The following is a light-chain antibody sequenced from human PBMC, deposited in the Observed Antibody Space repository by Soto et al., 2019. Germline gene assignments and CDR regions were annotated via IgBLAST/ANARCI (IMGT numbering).Light chain of an antibody. CDR3: QQYNSYSLT. CDR2: RTS. Sequence: EIVMTQSPATLSVSPGERATLSCRASQSISSNLAWYQQKPGQAPRLLMFRTSSRATGFPSRFSGSGSGTEFTLTISSLQPDDFATYYCQQYNSYSLTFGQGTKVDIK. CDR1: QSISSN. J-gene: IGKJ1*01. V-gene: IGKV3-15*01.